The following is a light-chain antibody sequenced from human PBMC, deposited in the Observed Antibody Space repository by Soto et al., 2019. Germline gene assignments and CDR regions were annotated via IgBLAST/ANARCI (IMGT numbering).Light chain of an antibody. CDR1: SSNIGNNY. V-gene: IGLV1-51*01. CDR2: DNN. Sequence: QSVLTQPPSVSAAPGQKVTISCSGSSSNIGNNYVYWYQQLPGTAPKLLIYDNNKRPSGIPDRLSGSKSGTSATLGITGLQTGDEADYYCGTWDSSLSAVVFGGGTKVTVL. J-gene: IGLJ2*01. CDR3: GTWDSSLSAVV.